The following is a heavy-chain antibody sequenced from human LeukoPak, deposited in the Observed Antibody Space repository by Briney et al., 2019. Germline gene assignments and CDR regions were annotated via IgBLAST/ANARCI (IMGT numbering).Heavy chain of an antibody. J-gene: IGHJ5*02. V-gene: IGHV4-59*08. Sequence: PSETLSLTCTVSGGSISGYYWSWIRQPPGKGLEWIGYIYYSGSTNYNPSLKSRVTISVDTSKNQFSLKLSSVTAADTAVYYCARGQGHITIVRGVIRFDPWGQGTLVTVSS. D-gene: IGHD3-10*01. CDR2: IYYSGST. CDR1: GGSISGYY. CDR3: ARGQGHITIVRGVIRFDP.